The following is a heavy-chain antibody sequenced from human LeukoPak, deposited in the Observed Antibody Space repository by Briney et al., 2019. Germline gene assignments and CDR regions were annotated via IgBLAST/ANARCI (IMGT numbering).Heavy chain of an antibody. J-gene: IGHJ4*02. V-gene: IGHV4-59*01. D-gene: IGHD5-12*01. CDR3: ARDPGYSGYEN. CDR1: GGSISSYY. Sequence: SETLSLPCTVSGGSISSYYWSWIRQPPGKGLEWIGYIYYSGSTNYNPSLKSRVTISVDTSKNQFSLKLSSVTAADTAVYYCARDPGYSGYENWGQGTLVTVSS. CDR2: IYYSGST.